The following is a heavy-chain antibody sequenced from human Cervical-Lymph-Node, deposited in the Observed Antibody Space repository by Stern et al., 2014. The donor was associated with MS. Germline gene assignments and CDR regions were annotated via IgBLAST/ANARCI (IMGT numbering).Heavy chain of an antibody. D-gene: IGHD4-17*01. V-gene: IGHV4-31*03. J-gene: IGHJ4*02. CDR1: GDSISSGAYF. Sequence: VQLVESGPGLVKPSQTLSLTCTVSGDSISSGAYFWSWIRPHPGEGLEWIGYIYYTGSTYYKLSLKSRVTISVDTSQNQFSLRVRSVTAADTAVYYCARERVNTGIFDYWGQGTLVTVSS. CDR3: ARERVNTGIFDY. CDR2: IYYTGST.